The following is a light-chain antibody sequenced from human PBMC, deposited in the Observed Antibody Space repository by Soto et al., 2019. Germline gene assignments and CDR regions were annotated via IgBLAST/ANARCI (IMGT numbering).Light chain of an antibody. Sequence: ALNQPASVSGSPGQSITISCTGTSSDVGSYNLVSWYQQHPGKAPKLMIYAVNKRPSGVSNRFSGSKSGNTASLTISGLQAEDEADYYCCSYAGRSTPYVFGSGTKVTVL. CDR2: AVN. CDR3: CSYAGRSTPYV. J-gene: IGLJ1*01. V-gene: IGLV2-23*02. CDR1: SSDVGSYNL.